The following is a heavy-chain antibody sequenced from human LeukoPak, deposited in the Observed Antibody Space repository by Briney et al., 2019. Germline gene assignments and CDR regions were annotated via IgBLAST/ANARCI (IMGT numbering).Heavy chain of an antibody. CDR3: ARGGPDGDSLYYYYYGMDV. CDR1: GFTFSSYA. V-gene: IGHV3-30-3*01. D-gene: IGHD4-17*01. Sequence: PGRSLRLSCAASGFTFSSYAMHWVRQAPGKGLEWVAVISYDGGNKYYADSVKGRFTISRDNSKNTLYLQMNSLRAEDTAVYYCARGGPDGDSLYYYYYGMDVWGQGTTITVSS. J-gene: IGHJ6*02. CDR2: ISYDGGNK.